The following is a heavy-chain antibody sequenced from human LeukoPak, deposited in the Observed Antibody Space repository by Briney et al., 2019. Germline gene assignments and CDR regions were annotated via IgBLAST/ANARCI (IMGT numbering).Heavy chain of an antibody. CDR2: INHSGRN. D-gene: IGHD6-13*01. CDR1: GGSISSYY. Sequence: ASETLSLTCTVSGGSISSYYWSWIRQPPGKGLEWIGEINHSGRNNYNPSLKSRVTISVDTSKNQFSLKLSSVTAADTAVYYCTRGFGSSSSSYGMDVWGQGTTVIVSS. J-gene: IGHJ6*02. CDR3: TRGFGSSSSSYGMDV. V-gene: IGHV4-34*01.